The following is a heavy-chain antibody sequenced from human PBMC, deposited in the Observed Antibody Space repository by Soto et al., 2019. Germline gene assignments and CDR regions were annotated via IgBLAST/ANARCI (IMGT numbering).Heavy chain of an antibody. J-gene: IGHJ5*02. CDR2: IYYSGTT. Sequence: QLQLQESGPGLVRPSQTLSLTCTVSGGSISTGDDYWIWIRQPPGKGLEYIGYIYYSGTTYYNPSLESRVSISVDTSKNQFSLRLNSVTAADTAVYYCARLGQYGVNSDNGGWFDTWGQGSLVTVSS. CDR1: GGSISTGDDY. V-gene: IGHV4-30-4*01. D-gene: IGHD2-8*01. CDR3: ARLGQYGVNSDNGGWFDT.